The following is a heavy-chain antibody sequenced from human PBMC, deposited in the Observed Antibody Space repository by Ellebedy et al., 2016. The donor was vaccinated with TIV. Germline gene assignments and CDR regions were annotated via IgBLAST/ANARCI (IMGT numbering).Heavy chain of an antibody. J-gene: IGHJ4*02. D-gene: IGHD6-13*01. CDR1: GGSIGAINYY. CDR2: IYYSGST. CDR3: AGDEYSRTWYMY. V-gene: IGHV4-39*07. Sequence: MPSETLSLTCSVSGGSIGAINYYWGWIRQPPGKGLEWIGTIYYSGSTYYNPSLKSQVTISADMSKNQFSLKLTSLTAADTAMYYCAGDEYSRTWYMYWGQGSLVTVSS.